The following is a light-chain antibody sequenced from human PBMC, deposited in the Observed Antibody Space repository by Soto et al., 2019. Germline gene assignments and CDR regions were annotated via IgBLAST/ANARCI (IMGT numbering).Light chain of an antibody. J-gene: IGKJ1*01. CDR3: QQYESYSWT. Sequence: DIQMIQSPSTLSASVGDRVTITCRASQSITDSLAWYQQKPGKAPKLLIYKAATLERGVPSRFSGSGSGTEFTLAISSLQPDDFATYYCQQYESYSWTFGQGTKVEVK. V-gene: IGKV1-5*03. CDR1: QSITDS. CDR2: KAA.